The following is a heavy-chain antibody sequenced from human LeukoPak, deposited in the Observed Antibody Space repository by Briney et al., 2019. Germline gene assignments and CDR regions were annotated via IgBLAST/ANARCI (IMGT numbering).Heavy chain of an antibody. V-gene: IGHV1-69*05. CDR2: IIPIFGTA. Sequence: ASVKVSCKASGGTFSSYAISWVRQAPGQGLEWMGGIIPIFGTANYAQKFQGRVTITTDESTSTAYMELSSLRSEDTAVYYCASCTYYDFWSGLGPFYYYYTDVWGKGTTVTVSS. CDR1: GGTFSSYA. J-gene: IGHJ6*03. D-gene: IGHD3-3*01. CDR3: ASCTYYDFWSGLGPFYYYYTDV.